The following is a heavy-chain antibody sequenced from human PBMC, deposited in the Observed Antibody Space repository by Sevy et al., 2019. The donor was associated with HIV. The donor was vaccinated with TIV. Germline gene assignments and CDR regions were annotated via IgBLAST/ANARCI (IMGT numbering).Heavy chain of an antibody. CDR1: GFTFSPYW. V-gene: IGHV3-7*01. CDR2: ISPDGSEK. D-gene: IGHD1-26*01. J-gene: IGHJ4*02. CDR3: ARGVGLDC. Sequence: GGPLRLSCAASGFTFSPYWMTWVRQAPGKGLEWVAKISPDGSEKYYVDAVKGRFTISRENAKNSLYLQMNSLRADETVMYYCARGVGLDCWGQGALVTVSS.